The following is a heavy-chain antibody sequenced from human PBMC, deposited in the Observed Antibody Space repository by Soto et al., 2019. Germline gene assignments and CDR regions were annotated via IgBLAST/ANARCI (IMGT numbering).Heavy chain of an antibody. D-gene: IGHD6-19*01. V-gene: IGHV4-4*09. CDR2: IWNSGTT. Sequence: QVQLQESGPGLVKPSETMSLTCTVSGVSISNSYCSWVRQPPGKKLEWIGHIWNSGTTDYNPSLRGLVTMSLDTSKNQVSLWLSSVTAKDTAVYFCARGGGSYTTGWYNDYWGQGTLVTVSS. CDR3: ARGGGSYTTGWYNDY. J-gene: IGHJ4*02. CDR1: GVSISNSY.